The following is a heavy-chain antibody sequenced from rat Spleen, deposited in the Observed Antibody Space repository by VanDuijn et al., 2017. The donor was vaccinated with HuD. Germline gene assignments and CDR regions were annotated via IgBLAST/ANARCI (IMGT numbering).Heavy chain of an antibody. J-gene: IGHJ2*01. D-gene: IGHD5-1*01. CDR2: IQSGGST. CDR1: GFSLTDYS. CDR3: ARGGVTGSLDY. Sequence: QVQLKESGPGLVQPSQTLSLTCTVSGFSLTDYSVHWVRQPPGKGLEWMGRIQSGGSTDYNSALKSRLSISRDTSKSQVFLKMNSLQTEDTATYYCARGGVTGSLDYWGQGVMVTVSS. V-gene: IGHV2-19*01.